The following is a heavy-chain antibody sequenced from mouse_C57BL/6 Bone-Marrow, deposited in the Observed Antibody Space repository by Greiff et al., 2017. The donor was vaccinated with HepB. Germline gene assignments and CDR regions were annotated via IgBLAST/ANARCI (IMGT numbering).Heavy chain of an antibody. D-gene: IGHD2-5*01. CDR3: ARTLYYSNGLDY. V-gene: IGHV5-12*01. Sequence: DVKLVESGGGLVQPGGSLKLSCAASGFTFSDYYMYWVRQTPEKRLEWVAYISNGGGSTYYPDTVKGRFTISRDNAKNTLYLQLSRRKSEDTAMYYCARTLYYSNGLDYWGQGTTLTVSS. J-gene: IGHJ2*01. CDR2: ISNGGGST. CDR1: GFTFSDYY.